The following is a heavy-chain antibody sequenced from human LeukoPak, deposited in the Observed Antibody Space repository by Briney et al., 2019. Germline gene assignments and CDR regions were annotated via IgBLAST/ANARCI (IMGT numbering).Heavy chain of an antibody. CDR1: GGTFSSYA. CDR2: IIPIFGTA. D-gene: IGHD7-27*01. V-gene: IGHV1-69*01. J-gene: IGHJ4*02. Sequence: ASVKVSCKASGGTFSSYAISWVRQAPGQGLEWMGGIIPIFGTANYAQKFQGRVTITADESTSTAYMELSSLRSDDTAVYYCARGPPNWGYDYWGPGTLVTVSS. CDR3: ARGPPNWGYDY.